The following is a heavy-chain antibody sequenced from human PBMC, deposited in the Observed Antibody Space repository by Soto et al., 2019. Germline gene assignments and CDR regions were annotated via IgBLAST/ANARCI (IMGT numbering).Heavy chain of an antibody. CDR3: ARGPYGSGSYYPYYFDY. Sequence: GESLKISCKTSGYTFTSYWIVWVRQMPGKGLEWMGMVYPGDSDTRYSPSFQGQVTISADKSISTAYLQWSSLKASDTAMYYCARGPYGSGSYYPYYFDYWSQGTLVTVSS. J-gene: IGHJ4*02. D-gene: IGHD3-10*01. V-gene: IGHV5-51*01. CDR1: GYTFTSYW. CDR2: VYPGDSDT.